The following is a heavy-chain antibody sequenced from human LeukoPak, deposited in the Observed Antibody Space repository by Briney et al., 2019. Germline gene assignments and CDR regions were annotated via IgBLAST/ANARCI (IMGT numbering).Heavy chain of an antibody. Sequence: ASVKVSCKASGYTFTGCYMHWVRQAPGQGLEWMGWINPDSGGTNYAQKFQGRVTMTRDTSISTTYMELSRLRSDDTALYYCARDESGSYWGGLDYWGQGTLVTVSS. D-gene: IGHD1-26*01. J-gene: IGHJ4*02. CDR2: INPDSGGT. CDR3: ARDESGSYWGGLDY. V-gene: IGHV1-2*02. CDR1: GYTFTGCY.